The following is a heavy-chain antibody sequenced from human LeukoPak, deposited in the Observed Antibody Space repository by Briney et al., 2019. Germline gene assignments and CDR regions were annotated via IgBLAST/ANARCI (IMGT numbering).Heavy chain of an antibody. V-gene: IGHV3-23*01. CDR2: ISGSGGSA. Sequence: RGSLRLSCAASGFTFSSYAMSWVRQAPGKGLEWVSAISGSGGSAYYADSVKGRFTISRDNSKNTLYLQMNSLRAEDTAVYYCAKGRDFWSLPLDYWGQGTLVTVSS. CDR1: GFTFSSYA. D-gene: IGHD3-3*01. CDR3: AKGRDFWSLPLDY. J-gene: IGHJ4*02.